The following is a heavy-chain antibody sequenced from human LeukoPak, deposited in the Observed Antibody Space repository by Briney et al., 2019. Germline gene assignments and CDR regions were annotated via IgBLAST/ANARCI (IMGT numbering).Heavy chain of an antibody. D-gene: IGHD4-17*01. J-gene: IGHJ4*02. CDR1: GFTFSNFA. CDR3: ARGVTTVDY. Sequence: GGSLRLSCAASGFTFSNFAMHWVRQAPGKGLEWVAVIWYDGSNKYYADSVKGRFTISRDNSKNTLYLQMNSLTAEDTAMYYCARGVTTVDYWGQGTLVTVSP. CDR2: IWYDGSNK. V-gene: IGHV3-33*01.